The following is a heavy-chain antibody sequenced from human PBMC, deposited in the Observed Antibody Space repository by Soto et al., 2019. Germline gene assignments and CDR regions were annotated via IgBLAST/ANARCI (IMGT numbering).Heavy chain of an antibody. Sequence: GESLKISCKGSGYSFTSYWIGWVRQMPGKGLEWMGIIYPGDSDTRYSPSFQGQVTISADKSISTAYLQWSSLKASDTAMYYCARQAKTYYDFWSGEQFDYWGQGTLVTVSS. CDR3: ARQAKTYYDFWSGEQFDY. D-gene: IGHD3-3*01. J-gene: IGHJ4*02. CDR1: GYSFTSYW. V-gene: IGHV5-51*01. CDR2: IYPGDSDT.